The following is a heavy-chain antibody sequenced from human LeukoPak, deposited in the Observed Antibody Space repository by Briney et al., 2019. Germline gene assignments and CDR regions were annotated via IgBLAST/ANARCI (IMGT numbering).Heavy chain of an antibody. J-gene: IGHJ5*02. CDR1: GFTFSSYG. Sequence: GGTLRLSCAASGFTFSSYGMSWVRQAPGKGLEWVSAISGSGGSTYYADSVKGRFTISRDNSKNTLYLQMNSLRAEDTAVYYCARGIQLWTNSWDQLNWFDPWGQGTLVTVSS. V-gene: IGHV3-23*01. D-gene: IGHD5-18*01. CDR3: ARGIQLWTNSWDQLNWFDP. CDR2: ISGSGGST.